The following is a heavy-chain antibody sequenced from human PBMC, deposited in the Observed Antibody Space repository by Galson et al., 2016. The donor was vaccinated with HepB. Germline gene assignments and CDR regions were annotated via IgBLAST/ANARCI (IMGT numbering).Heavy chain of an antibody. J-gene: IGHJ6*02. CDR2: ISTYNDYT. CDR3: ERGCYYDRSGRRDYRYYGLGV. V-gene: IGHV1-18*01. Sequence: SVKVSCKASGYSFSSYGITWVRQAPGQGLEWLGWISTYNDYTYYAQRLQGRVSMTTDTSTRTAYMELRSLRSDDTAVYYCERGCYYDRSGRRDYRYYGLGVWGQGTTVTVSS. CDR1: GYSFSSYG. D-gene: IGHD3-22*01.